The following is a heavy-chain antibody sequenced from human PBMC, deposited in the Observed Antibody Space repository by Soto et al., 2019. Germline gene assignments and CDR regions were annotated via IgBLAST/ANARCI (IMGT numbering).Heavy chain of an antibody. CDR1: GFTFNNFA. CDR2: IWYDGSNK. J-gene: IGHJ6*02. CDR3: ARGPGRPPLRNYGMDV. Sequence: VQLMESGGGLEQPGGSLRLSCAASGFTFNNFAMSWVRQAPGKGLEWVADIWYDGSNKNYADSVKGRFTISRDNSKNTLSLQMNSLRAEDTAVYYCARGPGRPPLRNYGMDVWGQGTTVTVSS. V-gene: IGHV3-33*08.